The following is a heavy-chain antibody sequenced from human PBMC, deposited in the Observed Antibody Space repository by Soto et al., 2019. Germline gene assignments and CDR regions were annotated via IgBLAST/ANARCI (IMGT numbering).Heavy chain of an antibody. J-gene: IGHJ3*02. CDR1: GYTFTRYG. V-gene: IGHV1-18*01. CDR3: ARVGYGGSSQGALDI. D-gene: IGHD2-15*01. CDR2: ISASNGNT. Sequence: VASVKVSCKASGYTFTRYGISWVRQAPGQGLEWMGWISASNGNTNYAQKLQGRFTMTTDTSTSTAYMELRSLRSDDTAVYYCARVGYGGSSQGALDIWGQGTMVTVSS.